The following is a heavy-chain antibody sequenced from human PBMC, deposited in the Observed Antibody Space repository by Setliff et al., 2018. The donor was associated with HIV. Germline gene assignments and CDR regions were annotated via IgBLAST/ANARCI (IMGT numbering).Heavy chain of an antibody. V-gene: IGHV4-4*09. J-gene: IGHJ1*01. CDR2: IYNSAST. D-gene: IGHD2-21*02. Sequence: PSETLSLTCTVSGDSISTDYWTWIRQPPGKGLEWIGYIYNSASTSYNPSLKSRVTISVDTSKNQFSLILTSVTAADTAVYYCATQGLTVPIPGGYFQHWGPGILVTVSS. CDR1: GDSISTDY. CDR3: ATQGLTVPIPGGYFQH.